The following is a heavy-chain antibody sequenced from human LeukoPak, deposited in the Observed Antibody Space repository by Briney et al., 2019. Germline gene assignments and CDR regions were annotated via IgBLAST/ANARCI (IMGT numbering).Heavy chain of an antibody. CDR2: ISSSGSTI. Sequence: GGSLRLSCAASGFTFSSYEMNWVRQAPGKGLEWVSYISSSGSTIYYADSVKGRFTISRDNAKNSLYLQMNSLRAEDTAVYYCARDPSRDYGSGSYYSYNWFDPWGQGTLVTVSS. V-gene: IGHV3-48*03. D-gene: IGHD3-10*01. CDR3: ARDPSRDYGSGSYYSYNWFDP. CDR1: GFTFSSYE. J-gene: IGHJ5*02.